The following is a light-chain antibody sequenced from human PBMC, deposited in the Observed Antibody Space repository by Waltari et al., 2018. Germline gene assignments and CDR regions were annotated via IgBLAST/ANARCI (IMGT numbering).Light chain of an antibody. V-gene: IGLV2-23*02. CDR2: EVT. CDR1: SSDAGTYNI. J-gene: IGLJ1*01. Sequence: QSGLTQPAPASGSPGQSLTSSRPGTSSDAGTYNILAWYQQYPGKTPKLMVYEVTKRASGVSDRFSGSKSGNTASLTIYGLQSEDEADYYCCSYAGFGIYVFGTGTKVTVL. CDR3: CSYAGFGIYV.